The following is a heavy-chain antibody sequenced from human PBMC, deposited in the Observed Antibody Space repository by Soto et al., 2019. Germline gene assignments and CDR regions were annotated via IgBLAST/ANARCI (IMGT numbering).Heavy chain of an antibody. CDR3: AKEIAVAVATPPEY. D-gene: IGHD5-12*01. CDR2: ISGSGGET. CDR1: GFIYSIYA. J-gene: IGHJ4*02. V-gene: IGHV3-23*01. Sequence: EVQLLQSGGGLVQPGGSLRLSCTASGFIYSIYAMAWVRQAPGKGLEWVSAISGSGGETYYADSVKGRFTISRDNSKNTVYLQMTNPRAEDTAVYYCAKEIAVAVATPPEYWGQGTLVTVSS.